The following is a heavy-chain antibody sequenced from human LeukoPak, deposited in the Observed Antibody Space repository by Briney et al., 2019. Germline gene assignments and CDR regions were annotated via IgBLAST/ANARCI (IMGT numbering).Heavy chain of an antibody. CDR1: GGSISSYY. CDR2: IYYSGST. V-gene: IGHV4-59*01. J-gene: IGHJ5*02. CDR3: ARVYYGSGYNWFDP. Sequence: KPSETLSLTCTVSGGSISSYYWSWIRQPPGKGLEWIGYIYYSGSTNYNPSLKSRVTISVDTSKNQFSLKLSSVTAADTAVYYCARVYYGSGYNWFDPWGQGTLVTVSS. D-gene: IGHD3-10*01.